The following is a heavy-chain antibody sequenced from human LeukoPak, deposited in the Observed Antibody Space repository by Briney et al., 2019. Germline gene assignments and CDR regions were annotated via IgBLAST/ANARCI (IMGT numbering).Heavy chain of an antibody. V-gene: IGHV3-23*01. Sequence: GGSLRLSCAASGFTFSSYSMNWVRQAPGKGLEWVSAISGSGGSTYYADSVKGRFTISRDNSKNTLYLQMNSLRAEDTAVYYCAKDRMYCSGGSCYPTIFDYWGQGTLVTVSS. J-gene: IGHJ4*02. CDR2: ISGSGGST. CDR1: GFTFSSYS. D-gene: IGHD2-15*01. CDR3: AKDRMYCSGGSCYPTIFDY.